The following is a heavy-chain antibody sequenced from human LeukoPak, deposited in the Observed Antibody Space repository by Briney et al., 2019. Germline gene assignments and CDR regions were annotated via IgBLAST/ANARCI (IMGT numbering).Heavy chain of an antibody. CDR3: ARLYAPTFTMPPRDAFDI. Sequence: GASVKVSCKASGYTFTSYGISWVRQAPGQGLEWMGGIIPIFGTANYAQKFQGRVTITTDESTSTAYMELSSLRSEDTAVYYCARLYAPTFTMPPRDAFDIWGQGTMVTVSS. D-gene: IGHD3-10*01. CDR1: GYTFTSYG. CDR2: IIPIFGTA. J-gene: IGHJ3*02. V-gene: IGHV1-69*05.